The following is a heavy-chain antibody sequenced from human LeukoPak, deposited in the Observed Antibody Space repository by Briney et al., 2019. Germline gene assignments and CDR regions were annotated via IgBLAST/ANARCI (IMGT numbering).Heavy chain of an antibody. CDR3: ARRYGPNYFDY. CDR2: IYYSGST. V-gene: IGHV4-39*01. J-gene: IGHJ4*02. Sequence: SETLSLTCTVSGGSISSSSYYWGWIRQPPGKGLEWIGSIYYSGSTYYNPSLKSRVTISVDTSKNQFSLKLSSVTAADTAVYYCARRYGPNYFDYWGQGTLVTVSS. D-gene: IGHD1-14*01. CDR1: GGSISSSSYY.